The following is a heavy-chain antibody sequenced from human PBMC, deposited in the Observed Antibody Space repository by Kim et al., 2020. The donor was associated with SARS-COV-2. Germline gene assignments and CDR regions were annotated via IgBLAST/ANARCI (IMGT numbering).Heavy chain of an antibody. D-gene: IGHD3-10*01. CDR1: GGTFSSYA. Sequence: SVKVSCEASGGTFSSYAISWVRQAPGQGLEWMGRIIPILGIANYAQKFQGRVTITADKSTSTAYMELSSLRSEDTAVYYCARDDGWFGKYYFDYWGQGTLVTVSS. V-gene: IGHV1-69*04. CDR3: ARDDGWFGKYYFDY. CDR2: IIPILGIA. J-gene: IGHJ4*02.